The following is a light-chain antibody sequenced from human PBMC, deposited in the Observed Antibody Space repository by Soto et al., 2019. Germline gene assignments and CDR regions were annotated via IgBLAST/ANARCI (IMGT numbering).Light chain of an antibody. J-gene: IGKJ5*01. CDR3: QQYGNSPIT. CDR1: QSLGSNS. V-gene: IGKV3-20*01. Sequence: ETVLTQSPGTLSLSPGETATLSCRASQSLGSNSLVWYQQKPGQPPRLLISGVSNRATDIPDRFSGSGSGTDXTXXITXXESEXFAVYACQQYGNSPITFGQGTRLEIK. CDR2: GVS.